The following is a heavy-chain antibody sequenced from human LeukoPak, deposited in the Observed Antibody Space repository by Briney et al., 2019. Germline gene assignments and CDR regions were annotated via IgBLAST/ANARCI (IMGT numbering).Heavy chain of an antibody. J-gene: IGHJ4*02. CDR3: AHYGDYRFLYYFDY. CDR2: IYWNDDN. CDR1: GFSLSTSGVG. Sequence: SGPTLVKPTQTLTLTCTFSGFSLSTSGVGVGWIRQPPGKALEWLALIYWNDDNRYSPSLKTRLTITKDTSKNQVVLTMTKMDPVDTATYYCAHYGDYRFLYYFDYWGQGTLATVSS. D-gene: IGHD4-17*01. V-gene: IGHV2-5*01.